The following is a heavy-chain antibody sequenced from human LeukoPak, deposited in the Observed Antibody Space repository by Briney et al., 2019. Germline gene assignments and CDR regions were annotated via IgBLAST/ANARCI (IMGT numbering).Heavy chain of an antibody. CDR2: IKQDGGNK. D-gene: IGHD1-1*01. CDR3: TRNEV. V-gene: IGHV3-7*01. J-gene: IGHJ4*02. Sequence: PGGSLRLSCAGSGFTFSGYWMSWVRQAPGKGLEWVAKIKQDGGNKYYVDSVKGRFTISRDNAKNSLSLQMNSLRAEDTGVYYCTRNEVWGQGTLVTVSS. CDR1: GFTFSGYW.